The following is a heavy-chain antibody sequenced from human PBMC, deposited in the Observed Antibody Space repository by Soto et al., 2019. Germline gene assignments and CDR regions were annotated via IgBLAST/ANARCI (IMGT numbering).Heavy chain of an antibody. J-gene: IGHJ4*02. CDR1: GGTFRNYA. CDR2: VLPISGKT. Sequence: QVQLVQSGAEVKKPGSSVKVSCKASGGTFRNYAIDWVRQAPGQGLEWVGRVLPISGKTTYAQKFQGKVFNKRERPKNHGYKETGWLRSEDKGLHYCPGRGRGFGARSFDHWGQGTLVTVSS. V-gene: IGHV1-69*18. D-gene: IGHD3-3*01. CDR3: PGRGRGFGARSFDH.